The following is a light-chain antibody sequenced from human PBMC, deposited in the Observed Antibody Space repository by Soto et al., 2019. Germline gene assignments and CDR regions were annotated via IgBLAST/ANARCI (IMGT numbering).Light chain of an antibody. CDR2: GVD. CDR1: SSDVGGYNY. CDR3: VSYTSSRTLV. V-gene: IGLV2-14*03. J-gene: IGLJ2*01. Sequence: QSALTQPASVSGSPGQSITISCTGTSSDVGGYNYVSWYQHQPGKAPKLMFYGVDSRPSGVSNRFSASKSGNTASLTISGLQAEDEADYYCVSYTSSRTLVFGGGTKLTV.